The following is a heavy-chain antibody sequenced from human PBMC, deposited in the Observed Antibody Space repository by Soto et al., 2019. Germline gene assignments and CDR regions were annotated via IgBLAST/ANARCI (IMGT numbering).Heavy chain of an antibody. J-gene: IGHJ4*02. Sequence: PGGSLRLSCAASGFTFSSYAMSWVRQAPGKGLEWVSAISGSGGSTYYADSVKGRFTISRDNSKNTLYLQMNSLRAEDTAVYYCAKQSSRSGSYYFSLDYWGQGTLVTVSS. CDR1: GFTFSSYA. CDR3: AKQSSRSGSYYFSLDY. V-gene: IGHV3-23*01. CDR2: ISGSGGST. D-gene: IGHD3-10*01.